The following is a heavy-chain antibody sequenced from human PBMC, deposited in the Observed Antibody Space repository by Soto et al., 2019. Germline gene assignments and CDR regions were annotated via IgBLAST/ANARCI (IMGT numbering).Heavy chain of an antibody. V-gene: IGHV4-34*01. CDR1: GGSFSGYY. Sequence: SETLSLTCAVYGGSFSGYYWSWIRQPPGKGLEWIGEINHSGSTNYNPSLKSRVTISVDTSKNQFSLKLSSVTAADTAVYYCARGTYCSGGSCYSGGYYYYMDVWGKGTTVTVSS. CDR3: ARGTYCSGGSCYSGGYYYYMDV. D-gene: IGHD2-15*01. J-gene: IGHJ6*03. CDR2: INHSGST.